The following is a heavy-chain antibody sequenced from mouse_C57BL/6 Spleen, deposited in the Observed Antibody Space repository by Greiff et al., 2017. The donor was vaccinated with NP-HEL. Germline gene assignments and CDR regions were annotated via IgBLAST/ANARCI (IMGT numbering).Heavy chain of an antibody. CDR1: GYTFTDYE. D-gene: IGHD4-1*01. Sequence: QVHVKQSGAELVRPGASVTLSCKASGYTFTDYEMHWVKQTPVHGLEWIGAIDPETGGTAYNQKFKGKAILTADKSSSTAYMELRSLTSEDSAVYYCTRSGTEDYFDYWGQGTTLTVSS. J-gene: IGHJ2*01. CDR2: IDPETGGT. V-gene: IGHV1-15*01. CDR3: TRSGTEDYFDY.